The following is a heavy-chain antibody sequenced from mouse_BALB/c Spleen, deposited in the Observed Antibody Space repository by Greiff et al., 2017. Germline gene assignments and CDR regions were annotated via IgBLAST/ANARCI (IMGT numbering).Heavy chain of an antibody. Sequence: EVKVEESGGGLVKPGGSLKLSCAASGFTFSSYAMSWVRQTPEKRLEWVASISSGGSTYYPDSVKGRFTISRDNARNILYLQMSSLRSEDTAMYYCAREGDGSSYYYAMDYWGQGTSVTVSS. J-gene: IGHJ4*01. D-gene: IGHD1-1*01. V-gene: IGHV5-6-5*01. CDR1: GFTFSSYA. CDR2: ISSGGST. CDR3: AREGDGSSYYYAMDY.